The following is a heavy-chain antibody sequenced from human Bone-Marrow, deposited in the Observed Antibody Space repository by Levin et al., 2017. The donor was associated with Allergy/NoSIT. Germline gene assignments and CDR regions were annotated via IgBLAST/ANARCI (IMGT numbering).Heavy chain of an antibody. Sequence: ASVKVSCKVSGYSLSEISVQWVRQAPGKGLEWMGGFDPETSQRIYAQKFHGRLTLTDDTSAGTAYMELSSLRSDDTAVYYCARQLPASSYYYMDVWGKGTTVTVSS. CDR3: ARQLPASSYYYMDV. J-gene: IGHJ6*03. CDR2: FDPETSQR. D-gene: IGHD1-26*01. V-gene: IGHV1-24*01. CDR1: GYSLSEIS.